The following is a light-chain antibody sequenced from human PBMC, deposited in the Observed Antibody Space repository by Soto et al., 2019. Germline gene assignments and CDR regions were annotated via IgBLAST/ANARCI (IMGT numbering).Light chain of an antibody. V-gene: IGKV3-11*01. J-gene: IGKJ5*01. CDR1: QSVGSE. CDR3: QQRSSWALT. CDR2: DAS. Sequence: EIVLTQSPATLSLSPGERATLSCMASQSVGSELAWYQQKPGQAPRLIIYDASKRATGIPGRFSGIGSGADFTLSITSLEPEDFAVYYCQQRSSWALTFGQGTRLEIK.